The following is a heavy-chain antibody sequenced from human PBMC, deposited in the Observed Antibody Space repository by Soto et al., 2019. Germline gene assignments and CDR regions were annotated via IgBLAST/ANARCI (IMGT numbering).Heavy chain of an antibody. CDR1: GGSFSGYY. D-gene: IGHD2-2*01. Sequence: SETLSLTCAVYGGSFSGYYWSWIRHPPGKGLEWIGEINHSGSTNYNPSLKSRVAISVDTSTNQFSLTLISWTAADTAVYYCARIEPGDGDAFDIWGQGTMVTVSS. V-gene: IGHV4-34*01. CDR3: ARIEPGDGDAFDI. CDR2: INHSGST. J-gene: IGHJ3*02.